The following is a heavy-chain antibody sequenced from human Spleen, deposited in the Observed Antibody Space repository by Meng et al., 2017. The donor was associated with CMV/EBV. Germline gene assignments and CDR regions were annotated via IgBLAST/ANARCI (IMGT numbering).Heavy chain of an antibody. J-gene: IGHJ4*02. V-gene: IGHV3-74*01. CDR2: INSDGSST. CDR3: ARDGSGWTFDY. CDR1: GFTFSSYW. D-gene: IGHD6-19*01. Sequence: GGSLRLSCAASGFTFSSYWMHWVRQAPGKGLVWVSRINSDGSSTSYADSVKGRFTISRDNSKNTLFVQMNSLRDEDTAVYYCARDGSGWTFDYWGQGTLVTVSS.